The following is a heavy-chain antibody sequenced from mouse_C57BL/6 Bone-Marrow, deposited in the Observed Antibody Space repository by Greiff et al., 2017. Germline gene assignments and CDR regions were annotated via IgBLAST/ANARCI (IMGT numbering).Heavy chain of an antibody. V-gene: IGHV6-3*01. J-gene: IGHJ4*01. CDR1: GFTFSNYW. D-gene: IGHD1-1*01. CDR3: TERYYYGSSYYAMDY. Sequence: EVKLMESGGGLVQPGGSMKLSCVASGFTFSNYWMNWVRQSPEKGLEWVAQIRLKSDNYATHYAESVKGRFTISRDDSKSSVYLQMNNLRAEDTGIYYCTERYYYGSSYYAMDYWGQGTSVTVSS. CDR2: IRLKSDNYAT.